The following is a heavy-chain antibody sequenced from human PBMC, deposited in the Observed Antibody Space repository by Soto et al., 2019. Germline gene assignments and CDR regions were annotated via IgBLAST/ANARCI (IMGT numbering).Heavy chain of an antibody. Sequence: QVQLVQSGAEMKKPGSSVKVSCQSSGGTFNTYAMNWVRQAPGQGPEWMGDISPMSGAANYAPKFQGRVTITADESTGTSYMQLSSLTSEDTALYFCAREVQVHTPAFVYWGQGTLVTVS. D-gene: IGHD3-10*01. CDR3: AREVQVHTPAFVY. CDR2: ISPMSGAA. CDR1: GGTFNTYA. J-gene: IGHJ4*02. V-gene: IGHV1-69*19.